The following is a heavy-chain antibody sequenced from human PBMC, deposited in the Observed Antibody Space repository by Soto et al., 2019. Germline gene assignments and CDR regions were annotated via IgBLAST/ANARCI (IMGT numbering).Heavy chain of an antibody. V-gene: IGHV4-30-2*06. CDR2: IYYTGAT. Sequence: QVQLQESGPGLVKPSQTVSLTCAVSGASMSSGGHSWSWIRQSPGRVLEWIGYIYYTGATYYNPSLKSRVTLSIDRSNNKFHLNFNSVTASDTAVYYCARAPQGPSPRWDVWGQGTTVTVSS. J-gene: IGHJ6*02. CDR3: ARAPQGPSPRWDV. CDR1: GASMSSGGHS.